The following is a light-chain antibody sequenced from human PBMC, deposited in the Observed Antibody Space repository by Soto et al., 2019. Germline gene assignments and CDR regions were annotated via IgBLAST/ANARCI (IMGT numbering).Light chain of an antibody. CDR3: QHYGSTPRT. CDR2: GAS. Sequence: EIVLTQSPGTLSLSPGERATLSCRASQSISSSYLAWYQHKPSQTPRLLIYGASSRATGIPDRFSGSGSGTDFTLTISRLEPEDFAVYYCQHYGSTPRTFGQGTKVEIK. J-gene: IGKJ1*01. V-gene: IGKV3-20*01. CDR1: QSISSSY.